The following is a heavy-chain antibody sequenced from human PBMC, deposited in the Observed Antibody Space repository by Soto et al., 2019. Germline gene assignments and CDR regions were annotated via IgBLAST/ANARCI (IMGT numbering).Heavy chain of an antibody. J-gene: IGHJ4*02. Sequence: QLQLQESGPGLVKPSETLSLTCTVSGDSIGSTNYYWGWVRQPPGKGLEWIGSIYYSGSSYHNPSLKSRVTISVDTSKNQFSLRVDSVTAAHTGFYYCARLAAGTHYYFDYWGRGTLVTVSS. V-gene: IGHV4-39*01. CDR1: GDSIGSTNYY. CDR3: ARLAAGTHYYFDY. D-gene: IGHD6-13*01. CDR2: IYYSGSS.